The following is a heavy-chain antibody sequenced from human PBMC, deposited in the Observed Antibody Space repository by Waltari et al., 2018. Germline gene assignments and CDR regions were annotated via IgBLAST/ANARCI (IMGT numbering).Heavy chain of an antibody. J-gene: IGHJ3*02. CDR2: IYYSGST. CDR3: ARDVEVEGSARAFDI. D-gene: IGHD2-21*01. Sequence: QLQLQESGPGLVKPSETLSLTCTVSGGSISSSSYYWGWIRQPPGKGLEWIGSIYYSGSTYYNPSLKSRVTISVDTSKNQFSLKLSSVTAADTAVYYCARDVEVEGSARAFDIWGQGTMVTVSS. CDR1: GGSISSSSYY. V-gene: IGHV4-39*07.